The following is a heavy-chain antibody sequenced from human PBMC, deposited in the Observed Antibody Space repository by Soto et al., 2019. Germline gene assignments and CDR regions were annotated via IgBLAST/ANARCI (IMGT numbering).Heavy chain of an antibody. D-gene: IGHD1-7*01. Sequence: HPGGSLRLSCAASGFTFSSYAMSWVRQAPGKGLEWVSAISGSGGSTYYADSVKGRFTISRDNSKNTLYLQMNSLRAEDTAVYYCAKDPSLELGYYYGMDVWGQGTTVTVSS. V-gene: IGHV3-23*01. J-gene: IGHJ6*02. CDR1: GFTFSSYA. CDR3: AKDPSLELGYYYGMDV. CDR2: ISGSGGST.